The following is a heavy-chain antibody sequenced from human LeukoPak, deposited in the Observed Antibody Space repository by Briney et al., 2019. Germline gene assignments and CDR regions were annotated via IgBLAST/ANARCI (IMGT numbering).Heavy chain of an antibody. V-gene: IGHV1-18*04. D-gene: IGHD1-26*01. CDR3: ARGHQLMLSGSYYEGGY. CDR2: ISAYNGNT. CDR1: GYSFTGNY. J-gene: IGHJ4*02. Sequence: GASVRVSCKASGYSFTGNYMHWVRQAPGQGFEWMGWISAYNGNTNYAQKLQGRVTMTTDTSTSTAYMELRSLRSDDTAVYYCARGHQLMLSGSYYEGGYWGQGTLVTVSS.